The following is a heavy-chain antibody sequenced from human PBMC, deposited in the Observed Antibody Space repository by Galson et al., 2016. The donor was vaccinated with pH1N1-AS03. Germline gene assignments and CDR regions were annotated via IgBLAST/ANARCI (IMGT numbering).Heavy chain of an antibody. CDR2: IDWDNDK. CDR3: AHGGRHFDY. D-gene: IGHD3-10*01. J-gene: IGHJ4*02. Sequence: PALVKPTQTLTLTCTFSGFSLSTNKMCVSWIRQPPGKALEWLARIDWDNDKYYSTSLKTRLTITKDTSKNQVVLIMTNMDSVDTATYYCAHGGRHFDYWGQGTLVTVSS. CDR1: GFSLSTNKMC. V-gene: IGHV2-70*11.